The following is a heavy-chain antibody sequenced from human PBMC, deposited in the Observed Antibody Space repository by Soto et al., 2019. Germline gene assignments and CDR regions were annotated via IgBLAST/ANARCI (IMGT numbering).Heavy chain of an antibody. Sequence: VSLRLSCAASGFTFSNTWMSWVRQAPGKGLEWVGRIKSKIDGGATDYPAPVKGRFTVSRDDSKNTLYLQMNSLKTEDTAVYYCTTVLSYFDCWGQGTPVTVSS. J-gene: IGHJ4*02. CDR2: IKSKIDGGAT. V-gene: IGHV3-15*01. CDR3: TTVLSYFDC. CDR1: GFTFSNTW.